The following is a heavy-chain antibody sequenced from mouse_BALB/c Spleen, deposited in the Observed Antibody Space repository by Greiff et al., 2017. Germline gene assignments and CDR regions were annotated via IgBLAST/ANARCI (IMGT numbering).Heavy chain of an antibody. D-gene: IGHD2-10*01. CDR2: ISSGSSTI. J-gene: IGHJ1*01. CDR3: ARMGLPNWYLDV. CDR1: GFTFSSFG. V-gene: IGHV5-17*02. Sequence: EVQLVESGGGLVQTGGSRKLSCAASGFTFSSFGMHWVRQAPGKGLEWVAYISSGSSTIYYADTVKGRFTISRDNPKNTLFLQMTSLRSEDTAMYYCARMGLPNWYLDVWGAGTTVTVSS.